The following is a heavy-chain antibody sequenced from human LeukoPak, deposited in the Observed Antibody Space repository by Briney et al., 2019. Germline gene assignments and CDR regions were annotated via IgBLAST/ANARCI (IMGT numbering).Heavy chain of an antibody. V-gene: IGHV4-34*01. CDR1: GGSFSGYY. J-gene: IGHJ4*02. CDR2: INHSGST. Sequence: KPSETLSLTCAVYGGSFSGYYWSWIRQPPGKGLEWIGEINHSGSTNYNPSLKSRVTISVDTSKNQFSLKLSSVTAADTAVYYCATRGYSGYDPEGFDYWGQGTLVTVSS. CDR3: ATRGYSGYDPEGFDY. D-gene: IGHD5-12*01.